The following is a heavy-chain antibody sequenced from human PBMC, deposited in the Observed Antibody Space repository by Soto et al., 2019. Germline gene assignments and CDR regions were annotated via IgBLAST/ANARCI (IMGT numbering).Heavy chain of an antibody. J-gene: IGHJ4*02. CDR2: ISWNSGRI. CDR1: GFTFDDYA. CDR3: VKGSGYELGGNYFDY. Sequence: VQLVESGGGLVQPGRSLRFSCAASGFTFDDYAMHWVRQAPGKGLEWVSGISWNSGRIGYADSVKGRFTISRDNAKNSLYLEMNSLRAEDTALYYCVKGSGYELGGNYFDYWGEGTLVSVSS. D-gene: IGHD5-12*01. V-gene: IGHV3-9*01.